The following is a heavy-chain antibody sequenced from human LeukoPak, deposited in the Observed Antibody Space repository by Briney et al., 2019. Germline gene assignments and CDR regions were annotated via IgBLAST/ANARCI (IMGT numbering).Heavy chain of an antibody. CDR1: GGSISSGNYY. CDR2: IYYSGST. CDR3: ASYYHGFDY. Sequence: SETLSLTCTVSGGSISSGNYYYSWIRQPPRKDLEWIGYIYYSGSTYYNPSLKSRVTISVDTSNNQFSLKLSSVTAADTAVYYCASYYHGFDYWGQGTLVTVSS. V-gene: IGHV4-30-4*01. D-gene: IGHD3-10*01. J-gene: IGHJ4*02.